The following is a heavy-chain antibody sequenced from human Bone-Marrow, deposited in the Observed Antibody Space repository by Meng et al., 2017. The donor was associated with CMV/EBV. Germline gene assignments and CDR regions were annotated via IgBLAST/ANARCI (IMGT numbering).Heavy chain of an antibody. CDR2: ISSRSTTI. Sequence: GESLKISCAASGFTFSSYSINWVRQAPGKGLEWVSYISSRSTTIHYADSVKGRFTVSRDNAKKSLYLQMNSLRAEDTAVYYCARGQRAVRGVDAFDIWGQGTMVTVSS. J-gene: IGHJ3*02. D-gene: IGHD3-10*01. CDR3: ARGQRAVRGVDAFDI. CDR1: GFTFSSYS. V-gene: IGHV3-48*04.